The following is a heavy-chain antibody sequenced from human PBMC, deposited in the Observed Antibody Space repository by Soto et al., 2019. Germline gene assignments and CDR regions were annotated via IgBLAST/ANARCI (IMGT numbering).Heavy chain of an antibody. J-gene: IGHJ6*02. CDR1: GYTLTRYG. D-gene: IGHD3-16*01. Sequence: QVQLVQSGAEVKNPGASVKVSCKASGYTLTRYGIGWARQATGQGLEWMGWINTYNGNTNYAQNVQGRVTLTTDTSTSTAYMERRSLRSNDTAIYYCAMVDVYVTPSPQDVWGQGTTVIVSS. V-gene: IGHV1-18*01. CDR3: AMVDVYVTPSPQDV. CDR2: INTYNGNT.